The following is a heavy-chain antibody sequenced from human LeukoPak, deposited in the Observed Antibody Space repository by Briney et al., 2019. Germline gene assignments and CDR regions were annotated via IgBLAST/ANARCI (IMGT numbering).Heavy chain of an antibody. CDR3: AKSHVSTATGTGRYFDY. D-gene: IGHD3-9*01. CDR1: GLTFSNSA. J-gene: IGHJ4*02. V-gene: IGHV3-23*01. CDR2: ISVGSDVI. Sequence: QTGGSLRPSCAVSGLTFSNSAMSWVRQAPGKGLEWVSAISVGSDVIYYADSVKGRFAISRDNSKHTVYLQMDSLRAEDTAVYYCAKSHVSTATGTGRYFDYWGQGTLVTVSS.